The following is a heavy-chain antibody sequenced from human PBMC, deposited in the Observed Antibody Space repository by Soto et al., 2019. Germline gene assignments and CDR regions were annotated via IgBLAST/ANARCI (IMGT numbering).Heavy chain of an antibody. V-gene: IGHV3-48*03. D-gene: IGHD3-10*01. CDR3: TRAAWFPYLSFY. J-gene: IGHJ4*02. CDR1: GFTFSRFE. CDR2: ISSSGSTA. Sequence: GGSLRLSCAASGFTFSRFELHWVRQAPGKGLEWISYISSSGSTAYCASSVEGRFTISRDNANNSVYLQMDSLRAEDTALYYCTRAAWFPYLSFYWGQGALVTVSS.